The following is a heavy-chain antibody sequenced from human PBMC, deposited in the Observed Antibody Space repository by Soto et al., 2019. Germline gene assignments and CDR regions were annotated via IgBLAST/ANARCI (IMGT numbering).Heavy chain of an antibody. V-gene: IGHV4-39*01. CDR2: IYYSGST. Sequence: QLQLQESGPGLVKPSETLSLTCTVSGGSISSSSYYWGWIRQPPGKGLEWIGSIYYSGSTYYNPSLKSRVTISVDTSKNQFSLKLSSVTAADTAVYYCVLGGDYYYYGMDVWGQGTTVTVSS. CDR3: VLGGDYYYYGMDV. D-gene: IGHD3-16*01. J-gene: IGHJ6*02. CDR1: GGSISSSSYY.